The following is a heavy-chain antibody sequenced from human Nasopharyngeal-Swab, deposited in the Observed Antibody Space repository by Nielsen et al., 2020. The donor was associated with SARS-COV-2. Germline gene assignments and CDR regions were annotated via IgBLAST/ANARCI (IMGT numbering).Heavy chain of an antibody. CDR2: IIPILGIA. Sequence: SVKVFCKASGGTFSSYAISWVRQAPGQGLEWMGGIIPILGIANYAQKFQGRVTITADKSTSTAYMELSSLRSEDTAVYYCARGAGDSYYYYYGMDVWGQGTTVTVSS. D-gene: IGHD2-21*02. CDR3: ARGAGDSYYYYYGMDV. V-gene: IGHV1-69*10. J-gene: IGHJ6*02. CDR1: GGTFSSYA.